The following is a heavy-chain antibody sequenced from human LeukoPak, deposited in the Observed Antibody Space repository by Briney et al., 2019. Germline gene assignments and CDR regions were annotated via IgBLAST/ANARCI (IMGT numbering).Heavy chain of an antibody. V-gene: IGHV4-34*01. J-gene: IGHJ5*02. CDR3: ARERASNNYYNYFDP. Sequence: SETLSLTCAVYGDSFNEYYWSWVRQPPGKTPEWIGEINHSGSTNYNPSLKSRVTISVDKSLRQFFLRLSPVTAADTAVYYCARERASNNYYNYFDPWGQGTQVTVSS. CDR2: INHSGST. CDR1: GDSFNEYY. D-gene: IGHD1-1*01.